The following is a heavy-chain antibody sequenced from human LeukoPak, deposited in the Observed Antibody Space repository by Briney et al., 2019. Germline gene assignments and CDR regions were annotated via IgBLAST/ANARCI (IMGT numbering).Heavy chain of an antibody. V-gene: IGHV3-64*01. CDR1: GFTFSSYS. J-gene: IGHJ4*02. CDR2: ITSNGATT. CDR3: ARGSERQLGLFDY. D-gene: IGHD1-1*01. Sequence: GGSLRLSCAAYGFTFSSYSMHWVRQAPGKGLEYVSAITSNGATTYYANSVKGRFAVSRDSSKNTLYLQMGSLRAEDMAVYYCARGSERQLGLFDYWGQGTLVTVSS.